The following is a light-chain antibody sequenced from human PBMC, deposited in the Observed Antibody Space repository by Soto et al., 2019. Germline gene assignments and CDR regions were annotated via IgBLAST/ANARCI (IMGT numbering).Light chain of an antibody. CDR1: QSISSY. Sequence: DIQMTQSPSSLSASVGDGVTSTCRASQSISSYLNWYQQKPGKAPKLLIYAASSLQSGVPSRFSGSGSGTDFTLTINSLQPEDFATYYCQQSYSTPPTFGQGTKLEIK. CDR2: AAS. V-gene: IGKV1-39*01. J-gene: IGKJ2*01. CDR3: QQSYSTPPT.